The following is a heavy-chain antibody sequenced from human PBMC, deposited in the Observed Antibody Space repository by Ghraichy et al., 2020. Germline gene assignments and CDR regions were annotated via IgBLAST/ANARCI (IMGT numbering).Heavy chain of an antibody. CDR2: IIPIFGTA. CDR1: GGTFSSYA. V-gene: IGHV1-69*05. J-gene: IGHJ6*02. CDR3: ARNYYDSSDSYYYYGMDV. D-gene: IGHD3-22*01. Sequence: SVKVSCKASGGTFSSYAISWVRQAPGQGLEWMGGIIPIFGTANYAQKFQGRVTITTDESTSTAYMELSSLRSEDTAVYYCARNYYDSSDSYYYYGMDVWGQGTTVTVSS.